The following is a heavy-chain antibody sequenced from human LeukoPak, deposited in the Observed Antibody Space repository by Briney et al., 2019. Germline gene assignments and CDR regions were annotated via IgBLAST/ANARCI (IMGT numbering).Heavy chain of an antibody. J-gene: IGHJ6*03. CDR1: GGSISSSSYY. V-gene: IGHV4-39*01. D-gene: IGHD6-13*01. CDR2: IYYSGST. Sequence: SETLSLTCTVSGGSISSSSYYWGWIRQPPGKGLEWIGGIYYSGSTYYNPSLKSRVTISVDTSKNQFSLKLSSVTAADTVVYYCARLVAAVLSYYYYMDVWGKGTTVTVSS. CDR3: ARLVAAVLSYYYYMDV.